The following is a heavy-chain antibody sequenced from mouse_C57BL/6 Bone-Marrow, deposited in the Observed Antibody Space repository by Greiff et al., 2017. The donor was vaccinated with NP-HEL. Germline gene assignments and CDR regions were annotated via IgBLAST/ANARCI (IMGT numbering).Heavy chain of an antibody. CDR3: ARRGDYGSSYGYFDV. CDR1: GFTFSDYY. J-gene: IGHJ1*03. D-gene: IGHD1-1*01. V-gene: IGHV5-12*01. Sequence: LVESGGGLVQPGGSLKLSCAASGFTFSDYYMYWVRQTPEKRLEWVAYISNGGGSTYYPDTVKGGFTISRDNAKNTLYLQMSRLKSEDTAMYYCARRGDYGSSYGYFDVWGTGTTVTVSS. CDR2: ISNGGGST.